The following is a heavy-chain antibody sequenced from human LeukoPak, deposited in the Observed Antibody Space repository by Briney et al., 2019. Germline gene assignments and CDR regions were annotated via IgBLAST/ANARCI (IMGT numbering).Heavy chain of an antibody. CDR2: TKQDGSKT. Sequence: GPSLRLSCVRAAFSFSTTRSRTCARQAPGKGLEWVSNTKQDGSKTHHVDSVKARFTITRANAKNSLYLQINSLRVEDTAIYYCATDPPWESDAFDIWGQGTMVTVSS. CDR3: ATDPPWESDAFDI. D-gene: IGHD1-26*01. CDR1: AFSFSTTR. V-gene: IGHV3-7*01. J-gene: IGHJ3*02.